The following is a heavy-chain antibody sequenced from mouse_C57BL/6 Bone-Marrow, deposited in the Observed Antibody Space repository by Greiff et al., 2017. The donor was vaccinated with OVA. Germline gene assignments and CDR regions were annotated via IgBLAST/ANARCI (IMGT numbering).Heavy chain of an antibody. J-gene: IGHJ4*01. CDR2: INPNNGGT. V-gene: IGHV1-18*01. CDR3: ARVGDITTVVAKAMDY. D-gene: IGHD1-1*01. CDR1: GYTFTDYN. Sequence: EVKVVESGPELVKPGASVKIPCKASGYTFTDYNMDWVKQSHGKSLEWIGDINPNNGGTIYNQKFKGKATLTVDKSSSTAYMELRSLTSEDTAVYYCARVGDITTVVAKAMDYWGQGTSVTVSS.